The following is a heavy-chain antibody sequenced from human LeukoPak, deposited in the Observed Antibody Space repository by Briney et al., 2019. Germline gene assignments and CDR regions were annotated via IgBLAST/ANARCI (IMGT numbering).Heavy chain of an antibody. D-gene: IGHD6-13*01. V-gene: IGHV4-34*01. CDR2: INHSGST. CDR1: GGSFSGYY. J-gene: IGHJ4*02. Sequence: SETQSLTCAAYGGSFSGYYWSWIRQPPGKGLEWIGEINHSGSTNYNPSLKSRVTISVDTSKNQFSLKLSSVTAADTAVYYCARGRGSSSWYRYYFDYWGQGTLVTVSS. CDR3: ARGRGSSSWYRYYFDY.